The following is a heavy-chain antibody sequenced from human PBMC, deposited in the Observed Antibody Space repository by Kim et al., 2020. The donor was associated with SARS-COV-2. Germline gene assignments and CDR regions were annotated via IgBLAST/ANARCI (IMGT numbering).Heavy chain of an antibody. CDR3: AKDSPWPRETTFRQGHYYGMDV. CDR2: ISGDGGST. J-gene: IGHJ6*02. Sequence: GGSLRLSCAASGFTFDDYAMHWVRQAPGKGLEWVSLISGDGGSTYYADSVKGRFTISRDNSKNSLYLQMNSLRTEDTALYYCAKDSPWPRETTFRQGHYYGMDVWGQGTTVTVSS. V-gene: IGHV3-43*02. D-gene: IGHD3-16*01. CDR1: GFTFDDYA.